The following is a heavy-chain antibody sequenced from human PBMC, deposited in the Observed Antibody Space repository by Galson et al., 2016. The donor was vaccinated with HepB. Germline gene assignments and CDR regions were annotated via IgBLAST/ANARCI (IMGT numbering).Heavy chain of an antibody. V-gene: IGHV3-30-3*01. CDR1: RFTFSTYA. Sequence: SLRLSCAASRFTFSTYAMHWVSQAPGKGLEWVAVISSDGSNKYYADSGKGRATISRDSSKNTLSLQMNSLRAEDAAIYYCARDINDYVWGSYRPTANFYGMDVWGQGTTVTVSS. CDR2: ISSDGSNK. J-gene: IGHJ6*02. CDR3: ARDINDYVWGSYRPTANFYGMDV. D-gene: IGHD3-16*02.